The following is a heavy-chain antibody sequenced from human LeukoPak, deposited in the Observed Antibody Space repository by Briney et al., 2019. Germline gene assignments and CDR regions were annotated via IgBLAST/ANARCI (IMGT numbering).Heavy chain of an antibody. CDR1: GFTFSSYW. V-gene: IGHV3-74*01. Sequence: PGGSLRLSCAASGFTFSSYWMHWVRQAPGKGLVWVSRINTDGSSISYADSVKGRFTISRDNAKNTLYLQMNSLRAEDTAVYYCARETPDPVVTAKDAFDTWGQGTMVTVSS. CDR2: INTDGSSI. CDR3: ARETPDPVVTAKDAFDT. D-gene: IGHD2-21*02. J-gene: IGHJ3*02.